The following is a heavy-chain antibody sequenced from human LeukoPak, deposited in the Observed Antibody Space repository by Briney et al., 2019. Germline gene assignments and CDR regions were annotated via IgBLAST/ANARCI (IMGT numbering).Heavy chain of an antibody. CDR1: GFTFSGYT. CDR2: IRSSGDDI. Sequence: GGSLRLSCAASGFTFSGYTMNWVRQAPGKGLEWVSSIRSSGDDIFYGDSVKGRFTISRDNAKNSLHLQMNSLRADDSAVYYCVRYYNALDVWGHGTMVTVS. CDR3: VRYYNALDV. V-gene: IGHV3-21*01. D-gene: IGHD3-10*01. J-gene: IGHJ3*01.